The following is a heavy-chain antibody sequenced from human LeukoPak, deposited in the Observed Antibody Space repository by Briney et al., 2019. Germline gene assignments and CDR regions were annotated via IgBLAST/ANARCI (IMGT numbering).Heavy chain of an antibody. CDR2: IYYSGST. CDR1: GGSISSYY. Sequence: PSETLSLTCTVSGGSISSYYWSWIRQPPGKGLEWIGYIYYSGSTNYNPSLKSRVTISVDTSKNQFSLKLSSVTAADTAVYYCARQNDFWSGYSSDYWGQGTLVTVSS. CDR3: ARQNDFWSGYSSDY. D-gene: IGHD3-3*01. V-gene: IGHV4-59*08. J-gene: IGHJ4*02.